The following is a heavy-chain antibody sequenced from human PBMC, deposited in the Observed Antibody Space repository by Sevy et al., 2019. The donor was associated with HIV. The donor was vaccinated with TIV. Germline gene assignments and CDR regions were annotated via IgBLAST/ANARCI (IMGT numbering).Heavy chain of an antibody. CDR2: ISYDGSNK. V-gene: IGHV3-30*18. CDR1: GFTFSNYG. CDR3: AKDQGTMARGVILPSYYYGMDV. J-gene: IGHJ6*02. Sequence: GGSLRLSCAASGFTFSNYGMHWVRQAPGKGLEWVAVISYDGSNKYYADSVKGRFTISRDNSKNTLYLQMNSLRAEDTAVYYCAKDQGTMARGVILPSYYYGMDVWGLGTTVTVSS. D-gene: IGHD3-10*01.